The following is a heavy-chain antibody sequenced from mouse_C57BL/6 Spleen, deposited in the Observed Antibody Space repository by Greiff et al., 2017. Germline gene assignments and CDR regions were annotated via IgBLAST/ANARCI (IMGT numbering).Heavy chain of an antibody. CDR2: ISSGSSTI. D-gene: IGHD4-1*01. CDR1: GFTFSDYG. V-gene: IGHV5-17*01. CDR3: AITGGTVDY. Sequence: EVKVVESGGGLVKPGGSLKLSCAASGFTFSDYGMHWVRQAPEEGLEWVAYISSGSSTIYYADTVKGRITISRDNAKNTLFLQMTSLRSEDTAMYYCAITGGTVDYWGQGTTLTVAS. J-gene: IGHJ2*01.